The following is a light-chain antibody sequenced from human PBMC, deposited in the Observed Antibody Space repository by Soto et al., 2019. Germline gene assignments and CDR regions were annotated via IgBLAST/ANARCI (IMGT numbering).Light chain of an antibody. Sequence: NFMLTQPHSVSESPGKTVTISCTRSSGNIASNYVQWYQQRPGSPPTTLIFEDNQRPSGVPDRFSGSIDTSSNSASLTISGLKTEDEADYYCQSYDSRDVMFGGGTKVTVL. CDR3: QSYDSRDVM. CDR2: EDN. V-gene: IGLV6-57*01. CDR1: SGNIASNY. J-gene: IGLJ3*02.